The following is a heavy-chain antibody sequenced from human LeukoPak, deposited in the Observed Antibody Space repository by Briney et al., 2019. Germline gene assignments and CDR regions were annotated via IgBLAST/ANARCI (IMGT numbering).Heavy chain of an antibody. V-gene: IGHV3-30*18. Sequence: SGGSLRLSCAASGFTFSNYGMHWVRQAPGKGLEWLAVISYDGSNKYYADSVKGRFTISRDNSKNTLYLQMNSLRAEDTAVYYCAKRNLGNIDYWGQGTLVTVSS. J-gene: IGHJ4*02. CDR1: GFTFSNYG. D-gene: IGHD3-16*01. CDR2: ISYDGSNK. CDR3: AKRNLGNIDY.